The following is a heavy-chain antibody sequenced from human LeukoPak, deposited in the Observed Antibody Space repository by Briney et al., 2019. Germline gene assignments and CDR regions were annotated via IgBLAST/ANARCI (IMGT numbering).Heavy chain of an antibody. V-gene: IGHV3-23*01. J-gene: IGHJ6*03. CDR2: ISGSGYST. D-gene: IGHD4-17*01. CDR1: GFTFSHCG. Sequence: GGTLRLSCAASGFTFSHCGMSWVRQAPGKGLEWVSAISGSGYSTYYADSVKGRFTISRDNSKNTLYLQMNSLRAEDTAVYYCAKYYGDDPDYYYYMDVWGKGTTVTISS. CDR3: AKYYGDDPDYYYYMDV.